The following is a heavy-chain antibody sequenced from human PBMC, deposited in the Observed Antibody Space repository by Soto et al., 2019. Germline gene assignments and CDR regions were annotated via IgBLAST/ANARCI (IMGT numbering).Heavy chain of an antibody. Sequence: GGSLRLSCAASGFTFSNAWMSWVRQAPGKGLEWVGRIKSKTDGGTTDYAAPVKGRFTISRDDSKNTLYLQMNSLKTEDTAVYYCTTFWTIFGVVIDYWGQGTLVTVSS. CDR3: TTFWTIFGVVIDY. CDR2: IKSKTDGGTT. CDR1: GFTFSNAW. V-gene: IGHV3-15*01. D-gene: IGHD3-3*01. J-gene: IGHJ4*02.